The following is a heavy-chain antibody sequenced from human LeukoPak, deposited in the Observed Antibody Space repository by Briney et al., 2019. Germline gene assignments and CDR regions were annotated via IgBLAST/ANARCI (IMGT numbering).Heavy chain of an antibody. CDR2: ISDADGSIT. D-gene: IGHD2-15*01. V-gene: IGHV3-74*01. CDR1: GFTLSSYW. CDR3: ARDLSGYSDY. Sequence: GGSLRLSCAASGFTLSSYWLHWVRQAPGKGLVWVSRISDADGSITDYADSVRGRFTISGDTAKNTLYLEMNSLGAEDTAVYYCARDLSGYSDYWGQGTLVTVSS. J-gene: IGHJ4*02.